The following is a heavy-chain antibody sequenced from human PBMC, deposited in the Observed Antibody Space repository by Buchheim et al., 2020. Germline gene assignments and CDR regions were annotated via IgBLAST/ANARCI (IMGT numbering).Heavy chain of an antibody. Sequence: EVQLLESGGGLVQPGGSLRLSCAASGFTFSSYAMSWVRQAPGKGLEWVSAISGSGGSTYYADSVKGRFTISRAKSKTTLDVKMNSLRAEDTAVYYCATVLRFLEWLDYYYYMDVWGKGTT. J-gene: IGHJ6*03. CDR2: ISGSGGST. CDR1: GFTFSSYA. CDR3: ATVLRFLEWLDYYYYMDV. V-gene: IGHV3-23*01. D-gene: IGHD3-3*01.